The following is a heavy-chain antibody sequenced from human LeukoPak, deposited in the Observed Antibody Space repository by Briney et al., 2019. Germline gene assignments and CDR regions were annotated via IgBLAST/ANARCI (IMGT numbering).Heavy chain of an antibody. CDR1: GFTFSSYG. Sequence: GGSLRLSCAASGFTFSSYGMHWVRQAPCKGLEWVAVISYDGSNKYYADSVKGRFTISRDNSKNTLYLQMNSLRAEDTAVYYCAKLWGYGDPTFDYWGREPWSPSPQ. CDR2: ISYDGSNK. J-gene: IGHJ4*02. CDR3: AKLWGYGDPTFDY. D-gene: IGHD4-17*01. V-gene: IGHV3-30*18.